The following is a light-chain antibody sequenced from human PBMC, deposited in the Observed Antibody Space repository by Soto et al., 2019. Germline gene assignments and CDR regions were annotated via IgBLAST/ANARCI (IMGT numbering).Light chain of an antibody. CDR3: LQVSSFPRT. V-gene: IGKV1-12*01. CDR2: AAS. J-gene: IGKJ1*01. Sequence: DIQMTQSPSSLSAVVVDRFTITFLASRGIGDRLAWFQQKPGKAPQFLIQAASNLQSGVPSRFSGSGSGTEFILSINSLQPEDIATYYCLQVSSFPRTFGQGTQGGYQ. CDR1: RGIGDR.